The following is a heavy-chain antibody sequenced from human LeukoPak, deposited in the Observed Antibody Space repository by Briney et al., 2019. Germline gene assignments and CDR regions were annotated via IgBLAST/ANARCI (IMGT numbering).Heavy chain of an antibody. Sequence: PSETLSLTCAVSGGSISSSNWWSWVRQPPGKGLEWIGEIYHSGSTNYNPSLKSRVTISVDKSKNQFSLKLSSVTAADTAVYYCARLKLWFGELVGFDPWGQGTLVTVSS. CDR3: ARLKLWFGELVGFDP. V-gene: IGHV4-4*02. CDR2: IYHSGST. CDR1: GGSISSSNW. J-gene: IGHJ5*02. D-gene: IGHD3-10*01.